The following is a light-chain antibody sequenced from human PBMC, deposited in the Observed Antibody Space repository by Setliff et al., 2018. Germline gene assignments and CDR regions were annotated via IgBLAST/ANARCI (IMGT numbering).Light chain of an antibody. V-gene: IGLV7-46*01. CDR2: DTS. J-gene: IGLJ1*01. CDR1: TGAVTSGHY. CDR3: LLSYSGLYV. Sequence: QAVVTQEPSLTVSPGGTVTLTCGSSTGAVTSGHYPYWFQQKPSQAPRTLIYDTSNKHSWTPARFSGSLLGGKAALTLSGAQPEDEAEYYCLLSYSGLYVFGTGTKVTGL.